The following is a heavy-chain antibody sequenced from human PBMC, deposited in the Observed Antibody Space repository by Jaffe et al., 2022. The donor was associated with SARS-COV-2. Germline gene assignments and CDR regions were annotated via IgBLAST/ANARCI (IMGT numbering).Heavy chain of an antibody. J-gene: IGHJ4*02. CDR2: INDGGST. Sequence: QVQLQQWGAGLLKPSETLSLTCAVYGGSFSGYYWSWIRQPPGKGLEWIGEINDGGSTNYNPSLKSRVSISVDTSKNQFSLRLSSVTAADTAVYYCARAAGYSYGGGYWGQGTLVTVSS. CDR1: GGSFSGYY. D-gene: IGHD5-18*01. CDR3: ARAAGYSYGGGY. V-gene: IGHV4-34*02.